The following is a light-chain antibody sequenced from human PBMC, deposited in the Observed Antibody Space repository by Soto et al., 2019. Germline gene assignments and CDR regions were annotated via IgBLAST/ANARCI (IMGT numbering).Light chain of an antibody. J-gene: IGLJ3*02. CDR3: CSYARCSRA. V-gene: IGLV2-23*01. CDR1: SSDVGNGYDS. Sequence: QSALTQPASVSGSPGQSITISCTGTSSDVGNGYDSVSWYQQHPGKAPKLMIYEGTKRPAGVSDRFSGSKSGNTASLTISGLQAEDEADYYCCSYARCSRAFGGGTKLTVL. CDR2: EGT.